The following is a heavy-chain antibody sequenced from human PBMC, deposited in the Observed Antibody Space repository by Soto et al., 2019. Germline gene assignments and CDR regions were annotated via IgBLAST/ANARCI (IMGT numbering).Heavy chain of an antibody. J-gene: IGHJ4*02. D-gene: IGHD6-13*01. CDR1: GGSVSSGSYY. V-gene: IGHV4-61*01. CDR3: ARDRPGSWADY. CDR2: IYYSGST. Sequence: QVQLQESGPGLVKPSETLSLTCTVSGGSVSSGSYYWSWIRQPPGKGLEWIGYIYYSGSTNYNPPLKSRVTISVDTSKNQFSLKLSSVTAADTAVYYCARDRPGSWADYWGQGTLVTVSS.